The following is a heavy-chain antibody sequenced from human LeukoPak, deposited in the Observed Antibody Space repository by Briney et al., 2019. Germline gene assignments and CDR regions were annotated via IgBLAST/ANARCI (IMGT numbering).Heavy chain of an antibody. V-gene: IGHV3-74*01. J-gene: IGHJ4*02. CDR3: ARDLSHCSGGTCFSAHFDY. CDR1: GFTFSDYW. D-gene: IGHD2-15*01. CDR2: INTDMCST. Sequence: GRSLRLSCAASGFTFSDYWMHWVRQAPGKGLVWVSRINTDMCSTIYTDSVKGRFTISRDNAKNTLYLQMNSLRAEDTAVYYCARDLSHCSGGTCFSAHFDYWGLGTLVTVSS.